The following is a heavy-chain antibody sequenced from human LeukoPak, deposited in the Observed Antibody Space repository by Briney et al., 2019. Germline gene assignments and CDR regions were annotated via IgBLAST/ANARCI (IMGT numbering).Heavy chain of an antibody. CDR3: ARITIFGVVIPYYYGMDV. J-gene: IGHJ6*02. V-gene: IGHV1-18*01. D-gene: IGHD3-3*01. CDR1: GYTFTSYG. CDR2: ISAYNGNT. Sequence: ASVKVSCKASGYTFTSYGISWVRQAPGQGLEWMGWISAYNGNTNYAQKLQGRVTMTTDTSTSTAYMELRSLRSDDTAVYYCARITIFGVVIPYYYGMDVWGQGTTVTVSS.